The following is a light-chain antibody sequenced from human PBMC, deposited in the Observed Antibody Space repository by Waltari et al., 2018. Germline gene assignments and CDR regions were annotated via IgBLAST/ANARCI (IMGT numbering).Light chain of an antibody. J-gene: IGKJ4*01. CDR3: QQYANLPLT. Sequence: DIQMTQPPASLSASVGDRATITCQASQDIRKNLNWLQPKPGKAPQVLIFDASNSQAAVPSRFSGSGSGTDFAFTISSLQPEDIGTYFCQQYANLPLTFGGGTRVEIK. CDR1: QDIRKN. V-gene: IGKV1-33*01. CDR2: DAS.